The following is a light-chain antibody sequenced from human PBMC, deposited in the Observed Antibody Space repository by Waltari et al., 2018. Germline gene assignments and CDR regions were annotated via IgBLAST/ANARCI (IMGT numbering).Light chain of an antibody. CDR1: RSDVGGYNY. V-gene: IGLV2-8*01. CDR2: EVS. CDR3: SSYAGSNKVV. Sequence: QSALTQPPSASGSPGQSVTISCTGTRSDVGGYNYVSWYQHHPGKAPKLMIYEVSKRPSGVPDRFSGSKSGNTASLTVSGLQAEDEADYYCSSYAGSNKVVFGGGTKLTVL. J-gene: IGLJ2*01.